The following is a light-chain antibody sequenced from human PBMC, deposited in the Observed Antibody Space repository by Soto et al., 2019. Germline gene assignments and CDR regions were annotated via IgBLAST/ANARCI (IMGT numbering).Light chain of an antibody. V-gene: IGKV3-20*01. CDR1: QSVSSSY. J-gene: IGKJ1*01. CDR3: QQYGSSPWT. CDR2: GAS. Sequence: EIVLTQSPGTLSLSPGERATLSCRASQSVSSSYLAWYQQKPGQAPRLLIYGASSRATGIPARFSGSGSGTTFTLPISSLEPEDVAVDYCQQYGSSPWTFGQGTKVDIK.